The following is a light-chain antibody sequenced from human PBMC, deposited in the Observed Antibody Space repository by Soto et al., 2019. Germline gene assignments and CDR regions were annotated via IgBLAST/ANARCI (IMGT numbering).Light chain of an antibody. V-gene: IGLV2-14*03. Sequence: QSVLTQPPSVSGSPGQSITISCTGTSSDLAIYNYVSCYQLQPGKAPQLMINNITKRPSGVSHRFSGSSSSNTASPTSSGLQDEDEAYYYGSSYKDSSNYVFGTGTKLTVL. CDR3: SSYKDSSNYV. CDR2: NIT. J-gene: IGLJ1*01. CDR1: SSDLAIYNY.